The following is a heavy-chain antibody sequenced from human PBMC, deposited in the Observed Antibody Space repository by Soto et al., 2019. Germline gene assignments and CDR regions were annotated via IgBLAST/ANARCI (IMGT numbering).Heavy chain of an antibody. Sequence: GGSLRLSCAASGITISSYAMTWVRQAPGKGLEWVSGVSGSGTSTYYADSVKGRFTISRDNSKNTVYLQMNSLRANDTAVYFCAKAINYDILTVNYGLDVWGQGTKVTCSS. CDR1: GITISSYA. J-gene: IGHJ6*02. CDR3: AKAINYDILTVNYGLDV. CDR2: VSGSGTST. D-gene: IGHD3-9*01. V-gene: IGHV3-23*01.